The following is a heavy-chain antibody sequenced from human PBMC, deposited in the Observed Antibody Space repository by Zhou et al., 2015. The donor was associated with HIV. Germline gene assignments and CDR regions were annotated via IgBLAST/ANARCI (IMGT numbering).Heavy chain of an antibody. V-gene: IGHV1-69*01. Sequence: QVQLVQSGAEVKKPGSSVKVSCKASGGTFSSYAISWVRQAPGQGLEWMGGIIPIFGTANYAQKFQGRVTITADESTSTAYMELSSLRSEDTAVYYCARESGGWREGQDLRGAFDIWGQGTMVTVSS. CDR2: IIPIFGTA. J-gene: IGHJ3*02. CDR1: GGTFSSYA. CDR3: ARESGGWREGQDLRGAFDI. D-gene: IGHD2-15*01.